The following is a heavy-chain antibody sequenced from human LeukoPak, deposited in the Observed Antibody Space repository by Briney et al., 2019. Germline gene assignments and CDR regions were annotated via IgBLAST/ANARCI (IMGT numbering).Heavy chain of an antibody. CDR1: GYTLTELS. CDR3: ATALRYCTNGVCYTPNPHFDY. V-gene: IGHV1-24*01. CDR2: FDPEDGET. D-gene: IGHD2-8*01. J-gene: IGHJ4*02. Sequence: ASVKVSCKVSGYTLTELSMHWVRQAPGKGLEWMGGFDPEDGETIYAQKFQGRVTMTEDTSTDTAYMELSSLRSEDTAVYYCATALRYCTNGVCYTPNPHFDYWGQGTPVTVSS.